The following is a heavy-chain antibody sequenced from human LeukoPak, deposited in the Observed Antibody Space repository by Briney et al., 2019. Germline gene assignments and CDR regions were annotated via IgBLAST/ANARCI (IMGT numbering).Heavy chain of an antibody. J-gene: IGHJ4*02. V-gene: IGHV3-23*01. CDR2: ISGGDDTT. CDR3: AKDRQWGGNYFDY. Sequence: GGSLRLSCAASGFTFSTYGMSWVRQAPGKGLEWVSAISGGDDTTYYADSVKGRFTISRDNSKDTLYLQMNSLRAEDTAVYYCAKDRQWGGNYFDYWGQGTLVTVSS. D-gene: IGHD1-26*01. CDR1: GFTFSTYG.